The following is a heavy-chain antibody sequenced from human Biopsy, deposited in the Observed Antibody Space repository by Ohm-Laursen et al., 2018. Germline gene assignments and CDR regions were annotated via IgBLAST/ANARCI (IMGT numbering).Heavy chain of an antibody. J-gene: IGHJ4*02. CDR3: ARRGSGGRSFDH. D-gene: IGHD2-15*01. V-gene: IGHV4-59*08. CDR1: GGSISSFY. Sequence: GTLSLTCAVSGGSISSFYWTWIRQPTGKGPEWIGDISDSGSTNYKPSLKSRVIISVDTPKNQFSLNLSSVTAADTAVYYCARRGSGGRSFDHWGQGTLVTVSS. CDR2: ISDSGST.